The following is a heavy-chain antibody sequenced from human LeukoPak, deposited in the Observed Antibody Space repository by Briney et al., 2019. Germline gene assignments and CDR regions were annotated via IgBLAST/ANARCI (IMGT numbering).Heavy chain of an antibody. CDR3: ARDGSGIVAVPAAIGGNWFDP. J-gene: IGHJ5*02. CDR2: IYYSGST. V-gene: IGHV4-39*07. Sequence: PSETLSLTCTVSGGSISSSSYYWGWIRQPPGKGLEWIGSIYYSGSTYQNPSLKSRVTISVDTSKNQFSLKLSSVTAADTAVYYCARDGSGIVAVPAAIGGNWFDPWGQGTLVTVS. CDR1: GGSISSSSYY. D-gene: IGHD2-2*01.